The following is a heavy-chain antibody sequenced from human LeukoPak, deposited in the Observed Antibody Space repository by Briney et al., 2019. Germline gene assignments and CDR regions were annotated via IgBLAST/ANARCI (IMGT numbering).Heavy chain of an antibody. V-gene: IGHV4-30-2*01. D-gene: IGHD1-26*01. J-gene: IGHJ5*02. CDR3: ARDLGGSYRNWFDP. Sequence: SETLSLTCAVSGGSISSGGYSWSWIRQPPGKGLEWIGYIYHSGSTYYNPSLKSRVTISVDRSKNQFSLKLSSVTAADTAVYYCARDLGGSYRNWFDPWGQGTLVTVSS. CDR2: IYHSGST. CDR1: GGSISSGGYS.